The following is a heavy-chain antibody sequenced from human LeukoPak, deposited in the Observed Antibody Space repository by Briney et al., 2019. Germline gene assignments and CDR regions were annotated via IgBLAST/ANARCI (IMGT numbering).Heavy chain of an antibody. CDR2: IYRDGST. Sequence: GGSLRPSCAASGFTVSGSYMSWVSHAPGRGLECVSDIYRDGSTYYADSVKGRFTISRDNSRNTAYLEMNNLSAEDTAVYYCATRPGMGINYFDLWGRGTLVTVSS. D-gene: IGHD1-1*01. J-gene: IGHJ2*01. CDR3: ATRPGMGINYFDL. CDR1: GFTVSGSY. V-gene: IGHV3-53*01.